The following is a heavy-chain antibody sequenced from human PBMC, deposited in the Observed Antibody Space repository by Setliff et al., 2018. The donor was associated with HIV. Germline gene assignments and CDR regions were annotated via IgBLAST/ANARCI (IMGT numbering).Heavy chain of an antibody. CDR2: IYFSGST. CDR1: GVSISSSSYF. V-gene: IGHV4-39*01. Sequence: KPSETLSLTCAVSGVSISSSSYFWGWIRRPPGTGLDWIGSIYFSGSTYYNPSLESRVTISMDTSKNQVSLKLTSVTAADTAVYYCARHPRHYNILTGYRYYYMDVWGKGTTVTVSS. D-gene: IGHD3-9*01. CDR3: ARHPRHYNILTGYRYYYMDV. J-gene: IGHJ6*03.